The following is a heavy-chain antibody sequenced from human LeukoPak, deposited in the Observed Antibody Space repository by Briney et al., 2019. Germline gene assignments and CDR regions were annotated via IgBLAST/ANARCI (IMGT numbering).Heavy chain of an antibody. D-gene: IGHD3-10*01. J-gene: IGHJ4*02. CDR1: GFTFSSYG. CDR2: ISYDGSNK. CDR3: AKDSSRGVFDY. Sequence: GGSLRLSCAASGFTFSSYGMHWVRQAPGKGLEGVAVISYDGSNKYYADSVKGRFTISRDNSKNTLYLQMNSLRAEDTAVYYCAKDSSRGVFDYWGXGTLVTVSS. V-gene: IGHV3-30*18.